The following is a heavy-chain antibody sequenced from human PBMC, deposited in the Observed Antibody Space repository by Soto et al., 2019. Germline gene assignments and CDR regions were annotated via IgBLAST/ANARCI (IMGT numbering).Heavy chain of an antibody. V-gene: IGHV1-2*02. CDR1: GYTFTGYY. J-gene: IGHJ3*02. Sequence: ASVKVSCKASGYTFTGYYMHWVRQAPGQGLEWMGWINPNSGGTNYAQKFQGRVTMTRDTSTSTVYMELSSLRSEDTAVYYCARDSTILTPFVFDIWGQGTMVTVSS. CDR2: INPNSGGT. D-gene: IGHD7-27*01. CDR3: ARDSTILTPFVFDI.